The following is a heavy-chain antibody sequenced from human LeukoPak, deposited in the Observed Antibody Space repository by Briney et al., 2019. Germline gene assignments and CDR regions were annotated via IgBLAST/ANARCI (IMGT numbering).Heavy chain of an antibody. CDR3: ARRGSSSPPYYYYYMDV. V-gene: IGHV3-33*01. Sequence: PGGSLRLSCAASGFSFSNYGMHWVRQAPGKGLEWVAVIWYDGSNKYYADSVKGRFTISRDNSKNTLYLQMNSLRAEDTAVYYCARRGSSSPPYYYYYMDVWGKGTTVTVSS. J-gene: IGHJ6*03. CDR1: GFSFSNYG. D-gene: IGHD6-6*01. CDR2: IWYDGSNK.